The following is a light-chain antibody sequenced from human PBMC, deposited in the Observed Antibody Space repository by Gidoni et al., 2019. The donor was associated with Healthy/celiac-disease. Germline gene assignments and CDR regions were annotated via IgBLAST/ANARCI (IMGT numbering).Light chain of an antibody. CDR2: DNN. V-gene: IGLV1-51*01. J-gene: IGLJ2*01. CDR3: GTWDSSLSTGR. CDR1: SSNMWNNY. Sequence: QSVLTQPPSVSAAPGQKVTISCSGSSSNMWNNYLSWYQQLPGTAPKLLIYDNNKRPSEIPDRFSGSKSGTSATLGITGLQTGYEADYYCGTWDSSLSTGRFGGGTKLTVL.